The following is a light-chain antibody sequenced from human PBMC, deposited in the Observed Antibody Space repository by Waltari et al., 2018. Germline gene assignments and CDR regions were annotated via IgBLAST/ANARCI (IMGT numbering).Light chain of an antibody. CDR3: QRRSNWPPYT. CDR2: DAS. J-gene: IGKJ2*01. V-gene: IGKV3-11*01. CDR1: QSVRTY. Sequence: EIVLTQSPATLSLSPGDRATLSCRASQSVRTYLAWYQHKPGQAPRLLIYDASNRATGIPARFSGSGSGTDFTLTISSLEPEDFAVYYCQRRSNWPPYTFGQGTKLEIK.